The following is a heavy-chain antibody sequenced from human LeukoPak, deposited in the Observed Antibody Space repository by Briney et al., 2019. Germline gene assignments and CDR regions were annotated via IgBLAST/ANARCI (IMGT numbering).Heavy chain of an antibody. CDR2: INPNSGGT. Sequence: ASVKVSRKASGYTFTVYYMHWVRQAPGQGLEWMGWINPNSGGTNYAQKFQGRVTMTRDTSISTAYMELSRLRSDDTAVYYCARERIVVVPAASNYFDYWGQGTLVTVSS. V-gene: IGHV1-2*02. J-gene: IGHJ4*02. CDR3: ARERIVVVPAASNYFDY. CDR1: GYTFTVYY. D-gene: IGHD2-2*01.